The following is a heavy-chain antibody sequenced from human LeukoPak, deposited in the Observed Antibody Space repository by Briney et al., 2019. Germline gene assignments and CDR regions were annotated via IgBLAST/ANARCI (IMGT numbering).Heavy chain of an antibody. CDR2: MYGDMRDI. V-gene: IGHV3-74*01. CDR1: GLIISNSW. CDR3: ARDLGLRGST. D-gene: IGHD5-12*01. J-gene: IGHJ5*02. Sequence: GGSLRLSCEASGLIISNSWIHWVRQIPGKGLVWVSRMYGDMRDISYADSVKGRFTVSRDNAKNTVYLQMNSLRGEDTAVYYCARDLGLRGSTWGQGTLVTVSS.